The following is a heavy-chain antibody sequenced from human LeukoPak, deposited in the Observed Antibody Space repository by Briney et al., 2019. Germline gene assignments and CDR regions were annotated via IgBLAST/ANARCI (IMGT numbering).Heavy chain of an antibody. D-gene: IGHD1-26*01. CDR2: IYSGGSI. Sequence: GGSLRLSCAASGFTVSSNYMSWVRQAPGKGLEWVSLIYSGGSIYYADSVKGRFTISRDNSKNTLYLQMNSLRAEDTAVYYCARVYSGSYFDYWGQGTLVTVSS. J-gene: IGHJ4*02. CDR1: GFTVSSNY. CDR3: ARVYSGSYFDY. V-gene: IGHV3-53*01.